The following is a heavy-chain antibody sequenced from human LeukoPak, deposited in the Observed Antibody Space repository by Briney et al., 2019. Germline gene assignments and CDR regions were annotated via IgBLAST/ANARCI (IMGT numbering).Heavy chain of an antibody. D-gene: IGHD1-26*01. CDR3: ARSLSGSSGAISY. CDR1: GYSIGSGYY. J-gene: IGHJ4*02. CDR2: IYHSGST. Sequence: SETLSLTCTVSGYSIGSGYYWGWIRQPPGKGLEWIGSIYHSGSTYYNPSLKSRVTISVDTSKNQFSLKLSSVTAADTAVYYCARSLSGSSGAISYWGQGTLVTVSS. V-gene: IGHV4-38-2*02.